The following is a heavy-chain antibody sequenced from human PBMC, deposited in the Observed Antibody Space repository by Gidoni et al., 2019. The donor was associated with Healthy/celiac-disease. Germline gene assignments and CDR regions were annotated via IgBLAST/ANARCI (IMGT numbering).Heavy chain of an antibody. J-gene: IGHJ4*02. D-gene: IGHD1-26*01. V-gene: IGHV3-73*02. CDR3: TRTSGSYPNGKIPKTELFDY. CDR1: GYTFGGVA. Sequence: EVQLVEYGGGWVQPGGSRKLSWAASGYTFGGVAMHGVRQASGKGLEWVGRIRSKANSYATAYAASVTGRFTISRDDSKNTAYLQMNSLKTEDTAVYYCTRTSGSYPNGKIPKTELFDYWGQGTLVTVSS. CDR2: IRSKANSYAT.